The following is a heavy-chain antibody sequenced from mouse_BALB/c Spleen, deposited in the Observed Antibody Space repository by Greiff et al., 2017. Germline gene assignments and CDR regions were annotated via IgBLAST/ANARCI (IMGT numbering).Heavy chain of an antibody. D-gene: IGHD2-12*01. CDR2: IDPETGGT. CDR1: GYTFTDYE. CDR3: TRFYDGYYFDY. V-gene: IGHV1-15*01. Sequence: VKLVESGAELVRPGASVTLSCKASGYTFTDYEMHWVKQTPVHGLEWIGAIDPETGGTAYNQKFKGKATLTADKSSSTAYMELRSLTSEDSAVYYCTRFYDGYYFDYWGQGTTLTVSS. J-gene: IGHJ2*01.